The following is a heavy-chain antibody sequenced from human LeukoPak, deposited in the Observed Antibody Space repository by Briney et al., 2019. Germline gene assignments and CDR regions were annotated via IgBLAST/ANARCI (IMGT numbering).Heavy chain of an antibody. V-gene: IGHV4-59*02. CDR3: ARGGRGRNWFDP. CDR1: GGSVGSNY. Sequence: SETLSLTCSVSGGSVGSNYWSWVRQPPGKGLEWIGYISYSGDTKYNPSLKSRLSMSVDTSKNQCSLMLTSVTAADTAVYYCARGGRGRNWFDPWGQGTLVTVSS. D-gene: IGHD3-10*01. J-gene: IGHJ5*02. CDR2: ISYSGDT.